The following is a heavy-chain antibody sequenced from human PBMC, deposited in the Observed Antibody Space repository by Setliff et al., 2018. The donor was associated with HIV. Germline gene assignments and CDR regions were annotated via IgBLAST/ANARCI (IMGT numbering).Heavy chain of an antibody. CDR1: GYSISSDYY. Sequence: SETPSLTCTVSGYSISSDYYWGWIRQPPGKGLEWIGNIYHSGSTYYNPSLKSRVTISVDTSKNQFSLKLSSVTAADTAVYYCARWPPHRSSDYDQEYYFDYWGQETLVTV. J-gene: IGHJ4*02. V-gene: IGHV4-38-2*02. CDR3: ARWPPHRSSDYDQEYYFDY. CDR2: IYHSGST. D-gene: IGHD3-22*01.